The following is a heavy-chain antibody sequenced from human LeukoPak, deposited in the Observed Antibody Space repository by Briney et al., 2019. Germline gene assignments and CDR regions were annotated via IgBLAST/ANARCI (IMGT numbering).Heavy chain of an antibody. CDR3: ARVSSSSRGTCFDY. CDR1: GGSFSGYY. CDR2: INHSGST. D-gene: IGHD6-13*01. Sequence: NPSETLSLTCAVYGGSFSGYYWSWIRQPPGKGLEWIGEINHSGSTNYNPSLKSRVTISVDTSKNQFSLKLSSVTAADTAVYYCARVSSSSRGTCFDYWGQGTLVTVSS. J-gene: IGHJ4*02. V-gene: IGHV4-34*01.